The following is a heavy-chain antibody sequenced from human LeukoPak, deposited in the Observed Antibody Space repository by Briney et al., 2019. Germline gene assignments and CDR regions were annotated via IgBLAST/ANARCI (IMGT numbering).Heavy chain of an antibody. Sequence: GGSLRLYCAASGFTFSSYAMSWVRQAPGKGLEWVSAISGSGGSTYYADSVKGRFTISRHNSKNTLYLQMNSLRAEDTAVYYCAKGSITIFGVVFSPSAFDIWGQGTMVTVSS. CDR3: AKGSITIFGVVFSPSAFDI. J-gene: IGHJ3*02. D-gene: IGHD3-3*01. CDR1: GFTFSSYA. CDR2: ISGSGGST. V-gene: IGHV3-23*01.